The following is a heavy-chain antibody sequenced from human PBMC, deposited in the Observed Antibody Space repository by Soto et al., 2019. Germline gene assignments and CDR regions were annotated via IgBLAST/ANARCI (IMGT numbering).Heavy chain of an antibody. CDR2: IYYSGST. D-gene: IGHD3-9*01. J-gene: IGHJ6*02. V-gene: IGHV4-59*01. CDR3: ARESAGYDILTGYYNYYGTDV. Sequence: SETLSLTCTVSGGSISSYYWSWIRQPPGKGLEWIGYIYYSGSTNYNPSLKSRVTISVDTSKNQFSLKLSSVTAADTAVYYCARESAGYDILTGYYNYYGTDVWGQGTTVTVSS. CDR1: GGSISSYY.